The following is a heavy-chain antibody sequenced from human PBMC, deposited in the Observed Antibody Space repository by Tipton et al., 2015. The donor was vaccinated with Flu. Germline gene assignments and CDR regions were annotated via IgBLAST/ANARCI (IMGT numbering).Heavy chain of an antibody. Sequence: TLSLTCAVSGDSIRSSDYYWGWIRQPPGKGLEWIGNIFHSGNSNHNPPLRSRVTISVDTSKNQFSLKLSSVTAADTAVYYCARRDYSNYVSEPKNWFDPWGQGALVTVSS. D-gene: IGHD4-11*01. CDR1: GDSIRSSDYY. CDR2: IFHSGNS. V-gene: IGHV4-39*07. CDR3: ARRDYSNYVSEPKNWFDP. J-gene: IGHJ5*02.